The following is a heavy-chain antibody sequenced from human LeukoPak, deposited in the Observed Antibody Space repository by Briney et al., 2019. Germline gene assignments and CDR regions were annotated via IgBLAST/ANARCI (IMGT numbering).Heavy chain of an antibody. D-gene: IGHD3-22*01. Sequence: GGSLRLSCAASGFTFSSSSMHWVRQAPGKGLEWVSSISTSRSYIYYADSVKGRFTISRDNAKNSLYLQMNSLRAEDTAVYYCARAIPQTYYYDSSGYYYDKTDAFDIWGQGTMVTVSS. CDR2: ISTSRSYI. V-gene: IGHV3-21*01. CDR1: GFTFSSSS. J-gene: IGHJ3*02. CDR3: ARAIPQTYYYDSSGYYYDKTDAFDI.